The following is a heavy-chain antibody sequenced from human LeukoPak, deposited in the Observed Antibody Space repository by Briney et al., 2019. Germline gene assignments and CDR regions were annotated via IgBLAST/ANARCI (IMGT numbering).Heavy chain of an antibody. Sequence: GESLKISCKGSGYGFTSYWIGWVRRMPGKGREWMGIIYPGDSDTRYSPSFQGQVTISADKSISTAYLQWSSLKASDTAMYYCARHDRGDCSSTSCYAEGFDYWGQGTLVTVSS. CDR2: IYPGDSDT. CDR1: GYGFTSYW. D-gene: IGHD2-2*01. J-gene: IGHJ4*02. V-gene: IGHV5-51*01. CDR3: ARHDRGDCSSTSCYAEGFDY.